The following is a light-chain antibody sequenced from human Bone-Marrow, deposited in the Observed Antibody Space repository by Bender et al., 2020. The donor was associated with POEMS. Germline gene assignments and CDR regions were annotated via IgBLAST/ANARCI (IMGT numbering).Light chain of an antibody. CDR2: DVD. CDR3: SSYAGRNPVI. CDR1: TSDVGGYKY. J-gene: IGLJ2*01. V-gene: IGLV2-14*03. Sequence: QSALTQPASVSGSPGQSITISCTGTTSDVGGYKYVSWYQQHPGKAPKLMIFDVDDRPSGVSARFSGSKSGDRASLTVSGLQAEDEGVYYCSSYAGRNPVIFGGGTKLTVL.